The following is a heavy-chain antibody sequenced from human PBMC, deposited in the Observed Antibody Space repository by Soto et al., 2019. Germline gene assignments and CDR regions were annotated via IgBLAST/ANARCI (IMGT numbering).Heavy chain of an antibody. J-gene: IGHJ4*02. CDR2: IYYSGST. CDR3: ARLGGYYQAFDS. CDR1: GGSISPYY. V-gene: IGHV4-59*08. Sequence: TLSLTCTVSGGSISPYYWSWIRQPPGKGLEWIGYIYYSGSTTYNPSLKSRVNISVDTSQNQFSLNLSSVTAADTAVYYCARLGGYYQAFDSWGQGTLVTVSS. D-gene: IGHD3-22*01.